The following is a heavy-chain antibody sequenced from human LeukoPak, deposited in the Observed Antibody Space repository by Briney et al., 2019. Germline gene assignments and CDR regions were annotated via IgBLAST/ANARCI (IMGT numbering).Heavy chain of an antibody. CDR1: GDSVNTRRYY. V-gene: IGHV4-39*01. D-gene: IGHD2-2*01. CDR3: ARRVYCSSTSCSRWAFDY. J-gene: IGHJ4*02. Sequence: PSETLSLTCPVSGDSVNTRRYYWGWIRQPPGKGLEWIGSIYHSGSTYYEPSLRSRVTISIDTSRNQFSLNLTSVTAADTAVYYCARRVYCSSTSCSRWAFDYWGQGTLVTVSS. CDR2: IYHSGST.